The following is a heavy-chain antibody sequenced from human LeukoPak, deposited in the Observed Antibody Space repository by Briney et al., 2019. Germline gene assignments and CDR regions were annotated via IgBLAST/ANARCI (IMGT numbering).Heavy chain of an antibody. CDR2: INPSGDST. CDR1: GYTFTSNH. CDR3: AKLAASETGEGS. J-gene: IGHJ5*02. Sequence: GGSVKVSCKASGYTFTSNHIHCVRQAPGQGLEWMGVINPSGDSTSYAQKFQGRVTMTRDTSTSTVYMELSSLRSEDTAIYYCAKLAASETGEGSWGQGTLVTVSS. V-gene: IGHV1-46*01. D-gene: IGHD6-13*01.